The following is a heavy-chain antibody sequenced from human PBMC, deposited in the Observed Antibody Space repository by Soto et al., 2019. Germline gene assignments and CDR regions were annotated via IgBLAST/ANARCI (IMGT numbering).Heavy chain of an antibody. Sequence: QVQLVPSGAEVKKPGASVKVSCKASGYTFTSYGISWVRQAPGQGLEWMGWISAYNGNTNYAQKLQGRVTMTTDTSTRTGYMELRSLISDDTAVYYCARDGALGENYYCYGMDVWGQGTTVTVSS. V-gene: IGHV1-18*01. D-gene: IGHD3-16*01. CDR2: ISAYNGNT. CDR3: ARDGALGENYYCYGMDV. J-gene: IGHJ6*02. CDR1: GYTFTSYG.